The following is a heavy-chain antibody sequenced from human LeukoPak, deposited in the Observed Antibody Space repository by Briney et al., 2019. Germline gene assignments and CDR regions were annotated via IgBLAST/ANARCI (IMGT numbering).Heavy chain of an antibody. CDR3: ARAPLRGRYFDY. CDR1: GFTFSSYA. Sequence: GGSLRLSCAASGFTFSSYAMRWVRQAPGKGLEYVSAISSNGGSTYYANSVKGRFTISRDNSKNTLYLQMGSLRAEDMAVYYCARAPLRGRYFDYWGQGTLVTVSS. CDR2: ISSNGGST. J-gene: IGHJ4*02. D-gene: IGHD3-10*01. V-gene: IGHV3-64*01.